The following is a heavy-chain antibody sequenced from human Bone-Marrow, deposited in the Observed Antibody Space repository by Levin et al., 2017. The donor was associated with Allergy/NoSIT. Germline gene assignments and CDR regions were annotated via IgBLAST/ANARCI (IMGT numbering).Heavy chain of an antibody. CDR2: IWYDGSNK. D-gene: IGHD3-10*01. J-gene: IGHJ6*04. V-gene: IGHV3-33*01. CDR3: ARDLGDDIMDV. Sequence: GGSLRLSCAASGFTFSSYGMHWVRQAPGKGLEWVAVIWYDGSNKYYADSVKGRFTISRDNSKNTLYLQMNSLRAEDTAVYYCARDLGDDIMDVWGKGTTVTVSS. CDR1: GFTFSSYG.